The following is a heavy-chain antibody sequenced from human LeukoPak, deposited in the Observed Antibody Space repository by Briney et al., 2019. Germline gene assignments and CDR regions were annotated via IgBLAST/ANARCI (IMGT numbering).Heavy chain of an antibody. CDR1: GFTFSSYG. V-gene: IGHV3-30*18. Sequence: GGSLRLSCAASGFTFSSYGMHWVRQAPGKGLEWVAVISYDGSNKYYADSVKGRFTISRDNSKNTLYLQMNSLRAEDTAVYYCAKAESGWETDVFDIWGQGTMVTVS. CDR2: ISYDGSNK. D-gene: IGHD6-19*01. CDR3: AKAESGWETDVFDI. J-gene: IGHJ3*02.